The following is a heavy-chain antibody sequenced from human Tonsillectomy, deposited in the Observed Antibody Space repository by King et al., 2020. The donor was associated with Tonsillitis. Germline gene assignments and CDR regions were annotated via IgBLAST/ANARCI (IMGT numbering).Heavy chain of an antibody. CDR3: ARSRGKGYFDY. J-gene: IGHJ4*02. CDR1: GGSISSNRYY. Sequence: VQLQESGPGLVKPSETLSLTCTVSGGSISSNRYYWGWIRQPPGKGLEWIGYIFYSGSTHYNPSLKSRVTISVDTSRNQFSLKVTSVTAADTAVYYCARSRGKGYFDYWGQGTLVTVSS. CDR2: IFYSGST. D-gene: IGHD3-10*01. V-gene: IGHV4-39*01.